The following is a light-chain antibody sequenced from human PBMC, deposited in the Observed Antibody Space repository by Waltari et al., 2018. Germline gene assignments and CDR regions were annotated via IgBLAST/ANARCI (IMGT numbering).Light chain of an antibody. CDR2: AAS. J-gene: IGKJ4*01. V-gene: IGKV1-39*01. Sequence: DIQMTQSPSSLSASVGARVPITCRASQTIRSNLNWYQQKAGKAPKLLMYAASSLQSGVPSRFSGSGSGTDFTLTISSLQPEDFATYYCQQSYSTPLTFGGGTKVEIK. CDR1: QTIRSN. CDR3: QQSYSTPLT.